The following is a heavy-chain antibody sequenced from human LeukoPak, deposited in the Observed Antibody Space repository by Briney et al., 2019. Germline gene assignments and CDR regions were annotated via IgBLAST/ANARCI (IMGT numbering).Heavy chain of an antibody. CDR3: AKDGTIFGVTYLDS. J-gene: IGHJ4*02. V-gene: IGHV3-30*02. CDR1: GFTFSSYG. D-gene: IGHD3-3*01. CDR2: IPYDGRNQ. Sequence: GGSLRLSCAASGFTFSSYGMHWVRQAPGKGLGWVALIPYDGRNQYFADSVKGRFTISRDISKTTLHLHMNSLRTEDTAVYYCAKDGTIFGVTYLDSWGQGTLVTVSS.